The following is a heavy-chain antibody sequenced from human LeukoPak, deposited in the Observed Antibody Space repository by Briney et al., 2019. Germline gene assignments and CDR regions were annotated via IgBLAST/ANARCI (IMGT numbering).Heavy chain of an antibody. Sequence: PSETLSLTCTVSGGSISSSSYYWGWTRQPPGKGLEWMGSINSGSTYHNPSLKSRVTISVDTSKNQFSLKLSSVTAADTAVFYCASGYSYDLFDYWGQGTLVTVSS. CDR1: GGSISSSSYY. V-gene: IGHV4-39*07. J-gene: IGHJ4*02. CDR2: INSGST. D-gene: IGHD5-18*01. CDR3: ASGYSYDLFDY.